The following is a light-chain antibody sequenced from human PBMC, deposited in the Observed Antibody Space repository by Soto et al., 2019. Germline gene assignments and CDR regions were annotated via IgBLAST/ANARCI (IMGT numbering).Light chain of an antibody. CDR1: QSVSSN. CDR2: CAS. Sequence: EIVMTQSPANLSVSPGERATLSCRASQSVSSNLAWYQQKPGQGPRLLIYCASTRATSIPARFSGSGSGTEFTLTINSLLSEDFAVYYCQQYNKWPPYTFGQGAKLEIK. V-gene: IGKV3-15*01. CDR3: QQYNKWPPYT. J-gene: IGKJ2*01.